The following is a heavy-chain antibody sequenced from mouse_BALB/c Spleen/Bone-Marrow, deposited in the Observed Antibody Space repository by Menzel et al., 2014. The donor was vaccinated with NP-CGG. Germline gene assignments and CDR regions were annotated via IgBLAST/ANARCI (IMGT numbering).Heavy chain of an antibody. CDR3: TRFGSSYDWYFDV. J-gene: IGHJ1*01. D-gene: IGHD1-1*01. CDR1: GYSFTNYW. CDR2: IYPGNSDT. Sequence: EVQRVESGTVLARPGASVKMSCKASGYSFTNYWLHWVKQRPGQGLEWIGAIYPGNSDTSYNQKFKGKAKLTAVTSASTAYMELSSLTNEDSAVYYCTRFGSSYDWYFDVWGAGTTVTVSS. V-gene: IGHV1-5*01.